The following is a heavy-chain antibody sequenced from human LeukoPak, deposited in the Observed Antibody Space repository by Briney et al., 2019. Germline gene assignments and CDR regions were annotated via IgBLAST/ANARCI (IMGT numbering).Heavy chain of an antibody. Sequence: SETLTLTCTVSGGSISSYYWSWIRQPPGKGLEWIGYIYYSGSTNYNPSLKSRVTISVDTSKNQFSLKLSSVTAADTAVYYCARMGSSVVVENAFDIWGQGTMVIVSS. D-gene: IGHD2-21*01. CDR1: GGSISSYY. J-gene: IGHJ3*02. V-gene: IGHV4-59*01. CDR2: IYYSGST. CDR3: ARMGSSVVVENAFDI.